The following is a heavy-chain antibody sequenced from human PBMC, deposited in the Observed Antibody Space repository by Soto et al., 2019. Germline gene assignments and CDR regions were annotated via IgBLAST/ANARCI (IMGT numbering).Heavy chain of an antibody. D-gene: IGHD3-3*01. V-gene: IGHV1-58*01. CDR1: GFMFTSSA. J-gene: IGHJ4*02. CDR2: LVVGSGNT. CDR3: AAVTVLRFFKWLPAYFDY. Sequence: QMQVVQSGPEVKKPGTSVKVSCKTSGFMFTSSAVQWVRQARGQRLEWIGWLVVGSGNTHYAQHFQERVTLTRDMSTGTAYMELSSLRSEDTAVYYCAAVTVLRFFKWLPAYFDYWGQGTLVTVAS.